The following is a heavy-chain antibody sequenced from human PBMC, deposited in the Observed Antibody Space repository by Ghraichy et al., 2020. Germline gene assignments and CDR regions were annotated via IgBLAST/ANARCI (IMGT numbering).Heavy chain of an antibody. CDR2: IIPIFGTA. Sequence: SVKVSCKASGGTFSSYAISWVRQAPGQGLEWMGGIIPIFGTANYAQKFQGRVTITADESTSTAYMELSSLRSEDTAVYYCARGKDIVVVVAATSYSVWGQGTLVTVSS. J-gene: IGHJ4*02. CDR3: ARGKDIVVVVAATSYSV. CDR1: GGTFSSYA. D-gene: IGHD2-15*01. V-gene: IGHV1-69*13.